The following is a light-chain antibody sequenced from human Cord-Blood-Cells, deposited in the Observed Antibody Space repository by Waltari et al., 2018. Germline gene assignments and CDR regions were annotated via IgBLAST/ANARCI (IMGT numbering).Light chain of an antibody. J-gene: IGKJ1*01. V-gene: IGKV1-39*01. CDR2: AAS. CDR3: QQSYSTTWT. CDR1: QSISSY. Sequence: DIQMTQSPSSLSASVGERVTITCRASQSISSYLNWYQQKPGKAPKLLICAASSLQSGVPSRFSGSGSGTEFTLTISSLQPEDFATYYCQQSYSTTWTFGQGTKVEIK.